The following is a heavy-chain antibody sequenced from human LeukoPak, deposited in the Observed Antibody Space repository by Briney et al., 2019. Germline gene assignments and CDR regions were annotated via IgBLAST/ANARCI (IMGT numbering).Heavy chain of an antibody. V-gene: IGHV4-59*01. CDR2: TYYSGST. J-gene: IGHJ4*02. CDR3: ARGGYYYDSSGYAPVD. D-gene: IGHD3-22*01. Sequence: SETLSLTCTVSGGSISSYYWSWIRQPPGKGLEWIGYTYYSGSTNYNPSLKSRVTISVDTSKNQFSLKLSSVTAADTAVYYCARGGYYYDSSGYAPVDWGQGTLVTVSS. CDR1: GGSISSYY.